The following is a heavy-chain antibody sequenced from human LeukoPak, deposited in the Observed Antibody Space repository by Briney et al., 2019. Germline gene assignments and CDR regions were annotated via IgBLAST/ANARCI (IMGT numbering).Heavy chain of an antibody. J-gene: IGHJ4*02. CDR2: IFSSGST. CDR3: ARGSTHYYDSSGI. D-gene: IGHD3-22*01. Sequence: SETLSLTCTVSGGSINTYYWNWVRQPPGKGLEWIGYIFSSGSTKYNPSLKSRVTTSVDTSKNQFSLKLNSVTAADTAVYYCARGSTHYYDSSGIWGQGTLVTVSS. V-gene: IGHV4-59*08. CDR1: GGSINTYY.